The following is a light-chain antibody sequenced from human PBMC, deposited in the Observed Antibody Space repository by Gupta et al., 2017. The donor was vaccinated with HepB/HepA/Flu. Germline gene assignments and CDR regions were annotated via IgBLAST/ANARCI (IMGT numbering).Light chain of an antibody. J-gene: IGLJ3*02. V-gene: IGLV1-47*01. CDR2: RNN. CDR1: STNIGSNN. Sequence: QSVLTQPPSASGPPGQRVTISCSGSSTNIGSNNGYWYQQRPGTAPKLLIYRNNQRPSGVPDRCSGSKSGTSASLAISGLRSEEEADYYCAEWDDSLSGLNWVFGGGTKLTVL. CDR3: AEWDDSLSGLNWV.